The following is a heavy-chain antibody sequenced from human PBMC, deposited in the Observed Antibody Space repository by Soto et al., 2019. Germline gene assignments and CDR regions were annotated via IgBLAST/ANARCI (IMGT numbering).Heavy chain of an antibody. D-gene: IGHD2-8*01. CDR3: ARNGQLDY. CDR2: INSDGTTT. V-gene: IGHV3-74*01. J-gene: IGHJ4*02. CDR1: GFSFSSYW. Sequence: PGGSLRLSCAASGFSFSSYWMHWVRQVPGEGLVWVSRINSDGTTTNYADSVKGRFTISRDNAKSTLYLQMNSLRDDDTAVYYCARNGQLDYWGQGTQVTVSS.